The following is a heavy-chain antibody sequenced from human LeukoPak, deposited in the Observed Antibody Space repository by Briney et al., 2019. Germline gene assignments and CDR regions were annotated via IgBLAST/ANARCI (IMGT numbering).Heavy chain of an antibody. CDR2: IYHSGNT. Sequence: SETLSLTCTVSGYSISSGYYWGWIRQPPGKGLEWIGSIYHSGNTYYNPSLKSRLTMSVDTSRNQFSLNLSSVTAADTAMYYCARDRGYSSSWYPTFDYWGQGSLVTVSS. J-gene: IGHJ4*02. D-gene: IGHD6-13*01. V-gene: IGHV4-38-2*02. CDR1: GYSISSGYY. CDR3: ARDRGYSSSWYPTFDY.